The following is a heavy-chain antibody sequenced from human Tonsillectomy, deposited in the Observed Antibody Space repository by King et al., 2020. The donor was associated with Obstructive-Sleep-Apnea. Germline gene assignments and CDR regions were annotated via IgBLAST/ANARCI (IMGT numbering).Heavy chain of an antibody. Sequence: VQLVQSGGGLFQPGGSLRLSCAASGFDFSNFWMHWVRQAPGKGLVWVARINIDGSKTDYADFVKGRFTVSRDDAKNTLYLQMDSLSAEDTAVYYCTRGGAFPSGTYVFDSWGQGTLVTVSS. J-gene: IGHJ4*02. D-gene: IGHD3-10*01. V-gene: IGHV3-74*02. CDR3: TRGGAFPSGTYVFDS. CDR2: INIDGSKT. CDR1: GFDFSNFW.